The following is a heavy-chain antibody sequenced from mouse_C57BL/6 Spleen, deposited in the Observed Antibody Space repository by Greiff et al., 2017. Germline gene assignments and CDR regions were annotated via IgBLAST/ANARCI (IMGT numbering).Heavy chain of an antibody. J-gene: IGHJ2*01. CDR2: INPNNGGT. V-gene: IGHV1-26*01. CDR1: GYTFTDYY. D-gene: IGHD4-1*01. CDR3: AREGRLGRDYFDY. Sequence: EVKLQQSGPELVKPGASVKISCKASGYTFTDYYMNWVKQSHGKSLEWIGDINPNNGGTSYNQKFKGKATLTVDKSSSTAYMELRSLTSEDSAVYYCAREGRLGRDYFDYWGQGTTLTVSS.